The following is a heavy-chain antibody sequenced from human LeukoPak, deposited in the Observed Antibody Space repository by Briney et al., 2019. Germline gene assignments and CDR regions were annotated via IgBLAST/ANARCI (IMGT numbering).Heavy chain of an antibody. J-gene: IGHJ6*02. D-gene: IGHD5-18*01. CDR1: GFTFSSYE. CDR3: AREDTAMVNYYYYGMDV. Sequence: GGSLRLSCAASGFTFSSYEMNWVRQAPGKGLEWVSYISSSGSTIYYVDSVKGRFTISRDNAKNSLYLQMNSLRAEDTAVYYCAREDTAMVNYYYYGMDVWGQGTTVTVSS. V-gene: IGHV3-48*03. CDR2: ISSSGSTI.